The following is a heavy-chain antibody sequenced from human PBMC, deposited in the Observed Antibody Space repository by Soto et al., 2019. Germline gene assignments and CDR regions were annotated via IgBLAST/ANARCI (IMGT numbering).Heavy chain of an antibody. V-gene: IGHV5-10-1*01. CDR3: ARPSILGRTALDPYRGYDHDAFDI. J-gene: IGHJ3*02. D-gene: IGHD5-12*01. CDR2: IDPSDSYT. Sequence: PGESLKISCKGSGYSFTSYWISWVRQMPGKGLEWMGRIDPSDSYTNYSPSFQGYVTISADKSIITAYLQWSSLKASDTAMYYCARPSILGRTALDPYRGYDHDAFDIWGQGTMVTVSS. CDR1: GYSFTSYW.